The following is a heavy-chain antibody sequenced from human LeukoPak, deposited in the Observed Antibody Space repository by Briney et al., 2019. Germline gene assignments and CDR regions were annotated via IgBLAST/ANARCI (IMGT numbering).Heavy chain of an antibody. D-gene: IGHD2-2*02. CDR2: TRNKANSYTT. Sequence: GGSLRLSCAASGFTFSDHYMDWVRQAPGKGLEWVGRTRNKANSYTTEYAASVKGRFTISRDGSKSIAYLQLNSLKTEDTAVYYCTRGEFCSSTSCYTFDYWGQGTLVTVSS. J-gene: IGHJ4*02. CDR1: GFTFSDHY. CDR3: TRGEFCSSTSCYTFDY. V-gene: IGHV3-72*01.